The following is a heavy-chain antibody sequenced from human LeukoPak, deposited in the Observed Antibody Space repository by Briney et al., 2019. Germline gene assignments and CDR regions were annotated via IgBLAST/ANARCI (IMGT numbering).Heavy chain of an antibody. D-gene: IGHD4-17*01. CDR2: IYYSGST. Sequence: SETLSLTCTVSGGSISSYYWSWIRQPPGKGLEWIGYIYYSGSTNYNPSLKSRVTISVDTSKNQFSLKLSSVTAADTAVYYCARSGTTVNYYYYYGMDVWGQGTTVTVSS. V-gene: IGHV4-59*12. CDR3: ARSGTTVNYYYYYGMDV. CDR1: GGSISSYY. J-gene: IGHJ6*02.